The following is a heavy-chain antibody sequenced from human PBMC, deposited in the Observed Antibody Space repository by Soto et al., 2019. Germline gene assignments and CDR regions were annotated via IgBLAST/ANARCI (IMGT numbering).Heavy chain of an antibody. V-gene: IGHV3-7*01. CDR3: ARAAYPIVGWYYYYYYYMDV. CDR1: GFTFSSYW. Sequence: GGSLRLSCAASGFTFSSYWMSWVRQAPGKGLEWVANIKQDGSEKYYVDSVKGRFTISRDNAKNSLYLQMNSLRAEDTAVYYCARAAYPIVGWYYYYYYYMDVWGKGTTVTVSS. J-gene: IGHJ6*03. D-gene: IGHD3-22*01. CDR2: IKQDGSEK.